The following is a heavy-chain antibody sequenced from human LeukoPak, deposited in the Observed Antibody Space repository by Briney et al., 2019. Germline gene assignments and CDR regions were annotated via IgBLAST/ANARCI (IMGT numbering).Heavy chain of an antibody. CDR1: GPHFNGYW. CDR3: ASGNWNDRAFDI. Sequence: GGSLRLSCAASGPHFNGYWMSWVRQAPGKGLEWVANIKTDGSEKYYVDSVKGRFTISRDNAKNSLYLQMNNLRVEDTAVYYCASGNWNDRAFDIWGQGTMVIVSS. CDR2: IKTDGSEK. J-gene: IGHJ3*02. D-gene: IGHD1-20*01. V-gene: IGHV3-7*01.